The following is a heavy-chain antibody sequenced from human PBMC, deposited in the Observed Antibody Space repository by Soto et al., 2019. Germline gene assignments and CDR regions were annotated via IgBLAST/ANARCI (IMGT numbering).Heavy chain of an antibody. V-gene: IGHV1-2*02. D-gene: IGHD3-10*01. J-gene: IGHJ4*02. CDR3: ARHNYGPLDY. CDR1: GYTFTDLY. CDR2: VDPNSGGT. Sequence: GASVKVSCKPSGYTFTDLYSHWVRQAPGQGLEWMGWVDPNSGGTKQTQKFQGRLTMTRDTPTGAVYMELYSLRSDDTSVYYCARHNYGPLDYSGQGTLVTVSS.